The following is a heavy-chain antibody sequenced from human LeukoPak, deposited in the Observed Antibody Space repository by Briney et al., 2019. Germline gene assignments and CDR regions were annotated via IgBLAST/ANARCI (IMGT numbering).Heavy chain of an antibody. CDR1: GGSISSGDYY. D-gene: IGHD3-22*01. Sequence: SQTLSLTCTVSGGSISSGDYYWSWLRQPPGTGLEWIGYIYYSGTTYYNPSLKSRVTISIDTSKNQFSLKLSSVTAADTAVYYCARAKHDNRNWFDPWGQGTLVTISS. V-gene: IGHV4-30-4*01. CDR2: IYYSGTT. CDR3: ARAKHDNRNWFDP. J-gene: IGHJ5*02.